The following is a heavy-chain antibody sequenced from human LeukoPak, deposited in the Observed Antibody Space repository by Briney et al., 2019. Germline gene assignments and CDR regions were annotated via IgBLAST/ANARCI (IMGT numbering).Heavy chain of an antibody. Sequence: ASVKVSCKASGGTFSSYAISWVRQAPGQGLEWMGGIIPIFGTANYAQKFQGRVTITTDESTSTAYMELSSLRSEDTAVYYCARGREDYYDNSGYPVPIFDYWGQGTLVTVSS. CDR2: IIPIFGTA. D-gene: IGHD3-22*01. CDR1: GGTFSSYA. J-gene: IGHJ4*02. V-gene: IGHV1-69*05. CDR3: ARGREDYYDNSGYPVPIFDY.